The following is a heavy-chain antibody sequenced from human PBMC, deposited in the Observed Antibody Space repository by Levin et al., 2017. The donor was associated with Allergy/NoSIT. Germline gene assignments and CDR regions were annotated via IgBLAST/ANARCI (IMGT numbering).Heavy chain of an antibody. CDR2: INPNSGGT. J-gene: IGHJ3*02. Sequence: GASVKVSCKASGYTFTGYYMHWVRQAPGQGLEWMGWINPNSGGTNYAQKFQGRVTMTRDTSISTAYMELSRLRSDDTAVYYCASYYDILTGYHDAFDIWGQGTMVTVSS. CDR1: GYTFTGYY. D-gene: IGHD3-9*01. CDR3: ASYYDILTGYHDAFDI. V-gene: IGHV1-2*02.